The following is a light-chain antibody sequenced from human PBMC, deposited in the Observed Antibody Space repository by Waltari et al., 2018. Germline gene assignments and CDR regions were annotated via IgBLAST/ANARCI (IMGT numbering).Light chain of an antibody. Sequence: DIHLTQSPSSLSASVGDRVTITCRASQSMSNYLNWYQQKPGKAPNLLIYAASILQSGVPSRFSGSGSGTDFTLTISSLQPEDVATYYCQQSYSTRLSFGGGTKVEIK. V-gene: IGKV1-39*01. CDR2: AAS. CDR3: QQSYSTRLS. J-gene: IGKJ4*01. CDR1: QSMSNY.